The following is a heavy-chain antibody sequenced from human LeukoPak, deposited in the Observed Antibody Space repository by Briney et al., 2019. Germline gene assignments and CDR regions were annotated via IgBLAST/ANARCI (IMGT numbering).Heavy chain of an antibody. V-gene: IGHV3-23*01. CDR2: VSASGYYT. CDR3: ARGRQVISSAGYYFDY. CDR1: GFSLSSYD. Sequence: GGSLRLSCAGPGFSLSSYDMGWVRQAPGKGLEWVAVVSASGYYTEYADSVKGRFTISRDTSQNTLILEMNSLRAEDTAVYYCARGRQVISSAGYYFDYWGQGTLVTVSS. D-gene: IGHD6-13*01. J-gene: IGHJ4*02.